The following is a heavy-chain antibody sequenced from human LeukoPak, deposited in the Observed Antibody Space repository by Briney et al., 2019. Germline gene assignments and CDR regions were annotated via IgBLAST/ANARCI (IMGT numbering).Heavy chain of an antibody. CDR2: INHSGST. CDR1: GGSFSGYY. CDR3: ARHRCSGGSCYPMNWFDP. Sequence: SETLSLTCAVYGGSFSGYYWSWIRQPPGKGLEWIGEINHSGSTNYNPSLKSRVTISVDTSKNQFSLKLSSVTAADTAVYYCARHRCSGGSCYPMNWFDPWGQGALVTVSS. D-gene: IGHD2-15*01. V-gene: IGHV4-34*01. J-gene: IGHJ5*02.